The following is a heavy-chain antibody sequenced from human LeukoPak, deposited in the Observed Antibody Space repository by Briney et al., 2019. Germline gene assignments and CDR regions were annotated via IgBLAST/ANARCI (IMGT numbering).Heavy chain of an antibody. Sequence: PSETLSLTCTVSGGSISSYYWSWIRQPPGKGLEWIGYIYYSGSTNYNPSLKSRVTISVDTSKNQFSLKLSSVTAADTAVYYCARLENHFFDYWGQGTLVTVSS. J-gene: IGHJ4*02. D-gene: IGHD3-3*01. CDR2: IYYSGST. V-gene: IGHV4-59*12. CDR1: GGSISSYY. CDR3: ARLENHFFDY.